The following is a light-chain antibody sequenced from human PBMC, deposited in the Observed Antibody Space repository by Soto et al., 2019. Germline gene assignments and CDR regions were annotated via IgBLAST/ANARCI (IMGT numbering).Light chain of an antibody. CDR2: DNN. CDR1: SSNIGNNF. CDR3: ATWESSLSIGV. V-gene: IGLV1-51*01. Sequence: QSVLTQPPSVSAAPGQKVTISCSGSSSNIGNNFVSWYQQLPGTAPKLLIYDNNKRPSGIPDRFSGSKSGTSATLGITGLQSWDEADYYCATWESSLSIGVFGGGTKLTVL. J-gene: IGLJ2*01.